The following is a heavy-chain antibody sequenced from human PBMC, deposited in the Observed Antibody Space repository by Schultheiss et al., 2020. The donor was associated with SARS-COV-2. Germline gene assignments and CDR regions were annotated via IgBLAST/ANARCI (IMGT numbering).Heavy chain of an antibody. D-gene: IGHD1-14*01. Sequence: GGSLRLSCAASGFSFSGHWMSWVRQAPGKGLEWMASIRRSQSETYYADSVKGRFTIFRDDAKNSLFLQMNTLRAEDRAIYFCARLYKSSWQGDGAFDIWGQGTEVTVSS. CDR1: GFSFSGHW. J-gene: IGHJ3*02. CDR2: IRRSQSET. V-gene: IGHV3-7*03. CDR3: ARLYKSSWQGDGAFDI.